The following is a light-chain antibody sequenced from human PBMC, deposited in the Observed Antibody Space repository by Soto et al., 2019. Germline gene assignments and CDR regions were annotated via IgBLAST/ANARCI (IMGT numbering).Light chain of an antibody. V-gene: IGLV2-14*01. CDR3: SPYTSSSSYF. CDR1: SSDVGAYNS. J-gene: IGLJ1*01. CDR2: DVS. Sequence: QSVLTQPASVSGSPGQSIAISCTGTSSDVGAYNSVSWYQQYPGKAPKLMIHDVSNRPSGVSDRFSGSKSGNTASLTISGLQAEDEADYYCSPYTSSSSYFFGSGTKVTVL.